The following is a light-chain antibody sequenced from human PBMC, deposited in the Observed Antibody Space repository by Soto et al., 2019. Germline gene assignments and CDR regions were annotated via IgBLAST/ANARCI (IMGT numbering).Light chain of an antibody. J-gene: IGLJ2*01. Sequence: QSVLTQPASVSGAPGQWITISCTGTSSDVGGYNYVSWYQQHPGKAPKLMIYDVSNRPSGVSNRFSGSKSGNTASLTISGLQPEDEADYYCSSYTSSSTLVVFGGGTKLTVL. CDR3: SSYTSSSTLVV. V-gene: IGLV2-14*01. CDR1: SSDVGGYNY. CDR2: DVS.